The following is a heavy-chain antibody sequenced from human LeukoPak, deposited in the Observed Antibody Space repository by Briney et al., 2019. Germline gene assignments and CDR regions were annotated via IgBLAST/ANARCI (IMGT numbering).Heavy chain of an antibody. V-gene: IGHV4-34*01. J-gene: IGHJ3*02. D-gene: IGHD3-16*02. CDR1: GGSFSDYY. Sequence: PSETLSLTCAVYGGSFSDYYWSWIRQPPGKGLEWIWEIKHSGSTNYNPSLKSRVTISVDTSKNQLSLKLSSVTAADTAVYFCARRLYQLSRYAFDIWGQGTMVTVSS. CDR3: ARRLYQLSRYAFDI. CDR2: IKHSGST.